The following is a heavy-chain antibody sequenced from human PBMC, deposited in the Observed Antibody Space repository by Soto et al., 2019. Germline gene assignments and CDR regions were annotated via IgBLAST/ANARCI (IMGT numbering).Heavy chain of an antibody. CDR2: INPNSGGT. Sequence: QVQLVQSGAEVKKPGASVRVSCKASGYSFTGYYVHWVRLAPGQGLEWMGWINPNSGGTNHAQKFPGRLTMTRDTSISTASMELTRLTSTDTAVYFCAREAGTIGNYYYGMDVWGQGTTVTVS. CDR3: AREAGTIGNYYYGMDV. CDR1: GYSFTGYY. V-gene: IGHV1-2*02. D-gene: IGHD1-7*01. J-gene: IGHJ6*02.